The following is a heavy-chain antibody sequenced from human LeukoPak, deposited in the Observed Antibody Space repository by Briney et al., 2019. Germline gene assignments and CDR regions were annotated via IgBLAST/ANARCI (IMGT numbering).Heavy chain of an antibody. V-gene: IGHV4-59*08. CDR2: ISYSGVS. CDR1: SAAISRSY. Sequence: SETLSLTCTVPSAAISRSYWIWIRQTPGKGLEWIGYISYSGVSTYNPSLGSRVTISRDTSKNEVSLNLSSVTAADTAVYYCARHVAYIPRSQGAFDVWGQGTTVYVSS. J-gene: IGHJ3*01. D-gene: IGHD3-16*01. CDR3: ARHVAYIPRSQGAFDV.